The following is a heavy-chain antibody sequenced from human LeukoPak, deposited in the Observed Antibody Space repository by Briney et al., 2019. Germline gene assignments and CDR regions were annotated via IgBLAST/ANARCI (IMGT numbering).Heavy chain of an antibody. CDR3: ARQAAAGNY. CDR1: GGSISSSSYY. Sequence: SETLSLTCTVSGGSISSSSYYWGWIRQPPGKGLEWIGSIYYSGSTYYNPSLKSRVTISVDTSKNQFPLKLSSVTAADTAVYYCARQAAAGNYWGQGTLVTVSS. J-gene: IGHJ4*02. V-gene: IGHV4-39*01. CDR2: IYYSGST. D-gene: IGHD6-13*01.